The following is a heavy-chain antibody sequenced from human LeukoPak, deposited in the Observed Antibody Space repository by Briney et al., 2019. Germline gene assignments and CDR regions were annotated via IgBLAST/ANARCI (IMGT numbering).Heavy chain of an antibody. D-gene: IGHD3-22*01. J-gene: IGHJ4*02. CDR3: ATYTFYHDSSGSFDY. CDR1: GYTLTELS. V-gene: IGHV1-24*01. CDR2: FDLEDGET. Sequence: ASVKVSCKVSGYTLTELSMHWVRQAPGKGLERMGGFDLEDGETIYVQKFQGRVTMTEDTSTDTAYMELSSLRSEDTAVYYCATYTFYHDSSGSFDYWGQGTLVTVSS.